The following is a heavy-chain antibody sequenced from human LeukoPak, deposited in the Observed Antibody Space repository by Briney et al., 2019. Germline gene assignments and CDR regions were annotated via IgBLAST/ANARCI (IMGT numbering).Heavy chain of an antibody. Sequence: VASVKVSCKTSGYSFTDYYIHWVRQAPGQGLEWMGWINPNSGGTSSAQKFQGRVTMTRDTSITTVYMEVNWLTSDDTAIYYCARADRLHGGPYLIGPWGQGTLVTVSS. CDR2: INPNSGGT. J-gene: IGHJ5*02. CDR3: ARADRLHGGPYLIGP. V-gene: IGHV1-2*02. D-gene: IGHD2-21*01. CDR1: GYSFTDYY.